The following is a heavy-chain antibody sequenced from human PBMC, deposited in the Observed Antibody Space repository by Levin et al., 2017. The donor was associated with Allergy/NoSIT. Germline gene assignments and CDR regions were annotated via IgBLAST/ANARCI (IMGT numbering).Heavy chain of an antibody. V-gene: IGHV3-49*03. J-gene: IGHJ4*02. D-gene: IGHD3-10*01. CDR3: ARATNHYYGRGFDY. CDR1: GFTFGDYA. Sequence: PGESLKISCTASGFTFGDYAMSWFRQAPGKGLEWVGFIRSKAYGGTTEYAASVKGRFTISRDDSKSIAYLQMNSLKTEDTAVYYCARATNHYYGRGFDYWGQGTPVTVSS. CDR2: IRSKAYGGTT.